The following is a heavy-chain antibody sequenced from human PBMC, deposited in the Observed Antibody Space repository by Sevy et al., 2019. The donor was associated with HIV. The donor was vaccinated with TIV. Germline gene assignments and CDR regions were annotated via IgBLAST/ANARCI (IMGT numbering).Heavy chain of an antibody. CDR2: ISAYNGNT. D-gene: IGHD4-17*01. Sequence: ASVKVSCKASGYTFTSYGISRVRQAPGQGLEWMGWISAYNGNTNYAQKLQGRVTMTTDTSTSTAYMELRSLRSDDTAVYYCARATLTVTTNYYYYMDVWGKGTTVTVSS. CDR1: GYTFTSYG. J-gene: IGHJ6*03. CDR3: ARATLTVTTNYYYYMDV. V-gene: IGHV1-18*04.